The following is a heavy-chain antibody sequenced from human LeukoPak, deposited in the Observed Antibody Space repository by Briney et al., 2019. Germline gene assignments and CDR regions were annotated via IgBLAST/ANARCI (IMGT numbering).Heavy chain of an antibody. CDR2: IIPIFGTA. D-gene: IGHD3-3*01. CDR3: AREGHDFWSGYFPVQRSPQRYYYYYYGMDV. CDR1: GGTFSSYA. Sequence: GASVKVSCKASGGTFSSYAISWVRQAPGQGLEWMGGIIPIFGTANYAQKFQGRVTITADESTSTAYMELSSLRSEDTAVYYCAREGHDFWSGYFPVQRSPQRYYYYYYGMDVWGQGTTVTVSS. V-gene: IGHV1-69*13. J-gene: IGHJ6*02.